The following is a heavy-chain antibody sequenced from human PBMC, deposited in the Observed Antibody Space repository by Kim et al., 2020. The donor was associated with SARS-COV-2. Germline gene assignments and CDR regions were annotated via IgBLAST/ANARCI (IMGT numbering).Heavy chain of an antibody. Sequence: TIYALKFQGRVTMTEDTSTDTAYMELSSLRSEDTAVYYCASSWYVHFDYWGQGTLVTVSS. CDR3: ASSWYVHFDY. D-gene: IGHD6-13*01. V-gene: IGHV1-24*01. J-gene: IGHJ4*02. CDR2: T.